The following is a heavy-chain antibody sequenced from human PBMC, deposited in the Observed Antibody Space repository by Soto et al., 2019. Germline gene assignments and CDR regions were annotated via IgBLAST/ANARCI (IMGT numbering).Heavy chain of an antibody. CDR2: IYSGGST. Sequence: EVQLLDSGGGLVQPGGSLRLSCAASGFTVSSNYMSWVRQAPGKGLEWVSVIYSGGSTYYADSVKGRFTISRDNSKNTLYLQMNSLRAEDTAVYYCARDRVESGYPEYFQHWGQGTLVTVSS. J-gene: IGHJ1*01. CDR3: ARDRVESGYPEYFQH. V-gene: IGHV3-53*01. D-gene: IGHD3-22*01. CDR1: GFTVSSNY.